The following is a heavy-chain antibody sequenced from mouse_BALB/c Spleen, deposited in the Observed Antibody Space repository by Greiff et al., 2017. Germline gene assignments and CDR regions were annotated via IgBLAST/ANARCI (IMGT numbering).Heavy chain of an antibody. CDR3: ARALDSSGYVIAY. D-gene: IGHD3-2*01. CDR1: GFTFSSYA. Sequence: EVKLMESGGGLVKPGGSLKLSCAASGFTFSSYAMSWVRQSPEKRLEWVAEISSGGSYTYYPDTVTGRFTISRDNAKNTLYLEMSSLRSEDTAMYYCARALDSSGYVIAYWGQGTLVTVSA. V-gene: IGHV5-9-4*01. CDR2: ISSGGSYT. J-gene: IGHJ3*01.